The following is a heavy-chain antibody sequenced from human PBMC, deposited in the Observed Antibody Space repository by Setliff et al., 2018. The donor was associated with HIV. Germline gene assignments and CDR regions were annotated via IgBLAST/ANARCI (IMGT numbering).Heavy chain of an antibody. V-gene: IGHV2-70*11. CDR1: GFSLSTSGMC. CDR3: ARIQGNSGLDAFDI. Sequence: SGPTLVNPTQTLTVTCTFSGFSLSTSGMCVSWIRQPPGTALEWLARIDWDDDKYYSTSLKTRLTISKDTSKNQVVLTMTNMDPVDTATYYCARIQGNSGLDAFDIWGQGTMVTVSS. J-gene: IGHJ3*02. CDR2: IDWDDDK. D-gene: IGHD1-26*01.